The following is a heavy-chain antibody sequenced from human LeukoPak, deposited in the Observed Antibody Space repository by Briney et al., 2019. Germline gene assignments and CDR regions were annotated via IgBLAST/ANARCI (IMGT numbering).Heavy chain of an antibody. V-gene: IGHV3-30*04. CDR1: GFTFSSYA. J-gene: IGHJ4*02. D-gene: IGHD3-22*01. Sequence: GGSLRLSCAASGFTFSSYAMHWARQAPGKGLEWVAVISYDGSNKYYADSVKGRFTISRDNSKNTLYLQMNSLRAEDTAVYYCARDRYYYDSSGYLSYWGQGTLVTVSS. CDR2: ISYDGSNK. CDR3: ARDRYYYDSSGYLSY.